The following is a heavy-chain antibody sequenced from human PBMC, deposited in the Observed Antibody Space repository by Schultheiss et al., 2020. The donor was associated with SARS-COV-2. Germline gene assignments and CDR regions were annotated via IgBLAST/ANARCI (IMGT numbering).Heavy chain of an antibody. CDR2: ISHSGST. J-gene: IGHJ6*02. Sequence: SETLSLTCGVHGESFSDFYWTWVRQPPGQGLEWIGEISHSGSTKYSPSLKSRVTLLVDTSKNQFSLKLSSVTAADTAVYFCARDWPPTYGDYYYYALDVWGQGTTVTVSS. V-gene: IGHV4-34*01. D-gene: IGHD4-17*01. CDR1: GESFSDFY. CDR3: ARDWPPTYGDYYYYALDV.